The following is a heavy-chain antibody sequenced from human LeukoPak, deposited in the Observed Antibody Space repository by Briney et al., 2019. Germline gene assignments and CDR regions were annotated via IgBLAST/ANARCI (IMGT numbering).Heavy chain of an antibody. V-gene: IGHV3-30*03. Sequence: PGGSLRLSCAASGFTFSSYGMHWVRQAPGKGLEWVAVISYDGSNKYYADSVKGRFTISRDNSKNTLYLQMNSLRAEDTAVYYCAPDSSGYYPTPGFDYWGQGTLVTVSS. CDR2: ISYDGSNK. CDR1: GFTFSSYG. CDR3: APDSSGYYPTPGFDY. D-gene: IGHD3-22*01. J-gene: IGHJ4*02.